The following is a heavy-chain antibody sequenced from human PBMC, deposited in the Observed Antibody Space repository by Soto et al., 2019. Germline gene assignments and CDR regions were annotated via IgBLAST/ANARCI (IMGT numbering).Heavy chain of an antibody. Sequence: QVQLQESGPGLVKPSGTLSLTCAVSGGSISSSNWWSWVRQPPGKGLEWIGEIYHSGSTNYNPSLKSRVSISVDKSKNQFSLKLSSVTAADTAVYYCARESLLAAAGTAFDYWGQGTLVTVSS. V-gene: IGHV4-4*02. D-gene: IGHD6-13*01. CDR2: IYHSGST. CDR1: GGSISSSNW. J-gene: IGHJ4*02. CDR3: ARESLLAAAGTAFDY.